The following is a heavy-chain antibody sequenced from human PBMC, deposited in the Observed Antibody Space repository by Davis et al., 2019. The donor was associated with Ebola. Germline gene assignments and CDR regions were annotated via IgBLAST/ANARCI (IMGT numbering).Heavy chain of an antibody. CDR1: GYTFTNSY. CDR2: INPSDGRT. D-gene: IGHD2-21*01. CDR3: ARDATGGEAAIATNYFDY. J-gene: IGHJ4*02. Sequence: AASVKVSCKASGYTFTNSYMHWVRQAPGQGLEWMGIINPSDGRTSYAQKFQGRVTMTRDTSTTSVYMELSSLRSEDTAVYYCARDATGGEAAIATNYFDYWGQGALVTVSS. V-gene: IGHV1-46*01.